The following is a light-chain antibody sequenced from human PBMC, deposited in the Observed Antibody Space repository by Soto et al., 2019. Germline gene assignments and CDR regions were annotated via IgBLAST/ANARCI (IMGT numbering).Light chain of an antibody. V-gene: IGKV3-11*01. CDR2: DAS. J-gene: IGKJ4*01. CDR3: QQRSNWPLLT. CDR1: QNIDNY. Sequence: EIVLTQSPATLSLSPGERATLSCRASQNIDNYLAWYQQKPGQAPRLLIYDASNRATGIPARFSGSGSGTDFTLTISSLEPEDFAVYFCQQRSNWPLLTFGGGTKVEI.